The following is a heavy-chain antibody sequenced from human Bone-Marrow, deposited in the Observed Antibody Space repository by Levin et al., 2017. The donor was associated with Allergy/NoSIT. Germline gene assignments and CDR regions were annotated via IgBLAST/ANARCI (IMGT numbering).Heavy chain of an antibody. D-gene: IGHD1-26*01. CDR3: ARVSGSYPTDAFDI. CDR1: GFTFSSYS. Sequence: PGESLKISCAASGFTFSSYSMNWVRQAPGKGLEWVSYISSSSSTIYYADSVKGRFTISRDNAKNSLYLQMNSLRDEDTAVYYCARVSGSYPTDAFDIWGQGTMVTVSS. CDR2: ISSSSSTI. J-gene: IGHJ3*02. V-gene: IGHV3-48*02.